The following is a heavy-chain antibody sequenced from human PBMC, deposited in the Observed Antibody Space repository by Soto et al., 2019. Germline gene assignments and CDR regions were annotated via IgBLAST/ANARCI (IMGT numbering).Heavy chain of an antibody. D-gene: IGHD3-3*01. V-gene: IGHV3-23*01. J-gene: IGHJ4*02. CDR3: AKHDFWTLYNTGLDS. CDR2: ISGSGGDT. CDR1: GYTFTSYA. Sequence: EVQLLESGGGLVQPGGSLRLSCSAYGYTFTSYAMSWVRQAPGKGLEWVSGISGSGGDTKSADSVKGRFTISRDNFKNMLYLQMNSLRAEDTAVYYCAKHDFWTLYNTGLDSWGQATLVTVSS.